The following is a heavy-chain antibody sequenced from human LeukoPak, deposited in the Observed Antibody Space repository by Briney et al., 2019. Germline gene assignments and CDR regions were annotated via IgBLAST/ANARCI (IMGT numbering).Heavy chain of an antibody. D-gene: IGHD5-18*01. CDR1: GGSLTSYY. CDR2: IYVTEST. V-gene: IGHV4-4*07. Sequence: NPSETLSLTCTVSGGSLTSYYWSWIRQPARKGLGWTGRIYVTESTTYNPSLKSRVTISIDTSKNQFSLKLSSVTAADTAVYFCARTTEGGYTNDYFYYSYMDVWGKGTTVTVSS. J-gene: IGHJ6*03. CDR3: ARTTEGGYTNDYFYYSYMDV.